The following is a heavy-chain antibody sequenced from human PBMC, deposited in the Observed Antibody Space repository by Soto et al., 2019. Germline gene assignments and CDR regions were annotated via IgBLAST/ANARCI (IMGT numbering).Heavy chain of an antibody. V-gene: IGHV3-48*01. J-gene: IGHJ4*02. CDR2: INRDSNT. CDR1: GFTFSNHV. Sequence: EEQLVESGGGLVQPGGSLRLSCAASGFTFSNHVMNWVRQALGRGLEWVSSINRDSNTFYADSVKGRFTISRDNAKDSLYLQMNSLRADDTAVYYCVNGDYYVGQGTLVTVSS. D-gene: IGHD4-17*01. CDR3: VNGDYY.